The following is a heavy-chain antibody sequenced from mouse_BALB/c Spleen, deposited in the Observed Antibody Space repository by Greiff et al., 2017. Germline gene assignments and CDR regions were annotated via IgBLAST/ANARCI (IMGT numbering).Heavy chain of an antibody. CDR1: GFAFSSYD. V-gene: IGHV5-12-1*01. CDR2: ISSGGGST. D-gene: IGHD2-4*01. J-gene: IGHJ4*01. Sequence: EVMLVESGGGLVKPGGSLKLSCAASGFAFSSYDMSWVRQTPEKRLEWVAYISSGGGSTYYPDTVKGRFTISRDNAKNTLYLQMSSLKSEDTAMYYCARQGLRWAMDYWGQGTSVTVSS. CDR3: ARQGLRWAMDY.